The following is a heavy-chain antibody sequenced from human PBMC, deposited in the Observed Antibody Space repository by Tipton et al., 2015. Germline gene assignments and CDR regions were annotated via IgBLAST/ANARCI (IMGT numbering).Heavy chain of an antibody. Sequence: SLRLSCAASGFTFSDYYMTWIRQAPGKGLVWVSRINSDGSSTSYADSVKGRFTISRDNAKNTLYLQMNSLRAEDTAVYYCARTYSSYSWFDPWGQGTLVTVSS. D-gene: IGHD6-6*01. CDR1: GFTFSDYY. CDR3: ARTYSSYSWFDP. J-gene: IGHJ5*02. CDR2: INSDGSST. V-gene: IGHV3-74*01.